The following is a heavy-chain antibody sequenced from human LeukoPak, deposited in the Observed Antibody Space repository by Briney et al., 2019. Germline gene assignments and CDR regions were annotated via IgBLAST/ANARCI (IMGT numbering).Heavy chain of an antibody. J-gene: IGHJ4*02. V-gene: IGHV3-23*01. Sequence: GSLRLSCAASGFTFSSYAMSWVRQAPGKGLEWVSAISGSGGSTYYADSVKGRFTISRDNSKNTLYLQMNSLRAEDTAVYYCAKAGGLGGNYYDSSGYSTYPDYWGQGTLVTVSS. CDR3: AKAGGLGGNYYDSSGYSTYPDY. CDR2: ISGSGGST. CDR1: GFTFSSYA. D-gene: IGHD3-22*01.